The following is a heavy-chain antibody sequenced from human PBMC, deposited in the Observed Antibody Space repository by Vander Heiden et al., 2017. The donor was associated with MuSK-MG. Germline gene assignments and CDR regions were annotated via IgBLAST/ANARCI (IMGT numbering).Heavy chain of an antibody. J-gene: IGHJ4*02. V-gene: IGHV4-38-2*02. Sequence: QVQLQESGPGLVKPSETLSLTCTVSGYSISSGYYWGWIRQPPGKGLEWIGSIYHSGSTYYNPSLKSRVTISVDTSKNQFSLKLSSVTAADTAVYYCARAMVRGVSPLYYWGQGTLVTVSS. CDR2: IYHSGST. CDR1: GYSISSGYY. D-gene: IGHD3-10*01. CDR3: ARAMVRGVSPLYY.